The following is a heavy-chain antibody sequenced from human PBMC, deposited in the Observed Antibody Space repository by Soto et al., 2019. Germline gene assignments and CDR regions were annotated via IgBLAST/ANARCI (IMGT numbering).Heavy chain of an antibody. CDR3: AKSLYSSGWNWFDP. CDR2: ISYDGSNK. D-gene: IGHD6-19*01. J-gene: IGHJ5*02. V-gene: IGHV3-30*18. CDR1: GVTFSSYG. Sequence: PGGSLRLSCAASGVTFSSYGMHWVRQAPGKGLEWVAVISYDGSNKYYADSVKGRFTISRDNSKNTLYLQMNSLRAEDTAVYYCAKSLYSSGWNWFDPWGQGTLVTVSS.